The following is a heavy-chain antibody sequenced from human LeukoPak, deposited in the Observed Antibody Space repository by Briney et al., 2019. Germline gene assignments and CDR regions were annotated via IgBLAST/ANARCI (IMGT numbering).Heavy chain of an antibody. V-gene: IGHV3-21*01. CDR3: ARGGAIVVVPAAMMHFDL. CDR2: ISSSSSYI. Sequence: GGSLRLSCAASGFTFSSYGMHWVRQAPGKGLEWVSSISSSSSYIYYADSVKGRFTISRDNAKNSLYLQMNSLRAEDTAVYYCARGGAIVVVPAAMMHFDLWGRGTLVTVSS. D-gene: IGHD2-2*01. CDR1: GFTFSSYG. J-gene: IGHJ2*01.